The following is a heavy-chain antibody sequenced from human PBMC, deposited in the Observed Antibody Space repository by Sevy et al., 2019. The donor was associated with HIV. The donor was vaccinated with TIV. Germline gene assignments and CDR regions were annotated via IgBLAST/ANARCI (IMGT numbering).Heavy chain of an antibody. CDR2: FDPEDGET. D-gene: IGHD3-22*01. J-gene: IGHJ4*02. CDR1: GYTLTQLS. Sequence: ASVKVSCKVSGYTLTQLSMHWVRQAPGKGLEWMGSFDPEDGETLYAQNFQGRVTMTEDTSTDTAYMALSSLRSEDTAIYYCATTKDYYDSSGTPFDYWGQGTLVTVSS. V-gene: IGHV1-24*01. CDR3: ATTKDYYDSSGTPFDY.